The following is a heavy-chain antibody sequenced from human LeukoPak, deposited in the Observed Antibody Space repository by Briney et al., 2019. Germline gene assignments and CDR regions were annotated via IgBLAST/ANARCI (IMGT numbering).Heavy chain of an antibody. CDR3: ARHQYEGICPDS. J-gene: IGHJ5*01. D-gene: IGHD2/OR15-2a*01. V-gene: IGHV3-21*01. CDR1: GFPLRSYS. CDR2: ISSSSNYI. Sequence: PGGSLRLSCAASGFPLRSYSMNWVRQAPGKGLEWVSFISSSSNYIYYADSVKGRFTISRDNAKNSLHLQMNSLRAEDTALYYCARHQYEGICPDSWGQGTLVTVSS.